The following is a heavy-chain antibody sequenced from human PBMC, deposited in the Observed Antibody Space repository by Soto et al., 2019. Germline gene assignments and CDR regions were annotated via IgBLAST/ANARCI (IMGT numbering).Heavy chain of an antibody. CDR1: GYTFTSYG. Sequence: QVQLVQSGAEVKKPGASVKVSCKASGYTFTSYGISWVRQAPGQGLEWMGWISAYNGNTNYAQKLQGRVTMTTDTSTSPAYMELRSLRSDDTAVYYCAIDQGIAVAGTNYYYYYGMDVWGQGTTVTVSS. CDR2: ISAYNGNT. V-gene: IGHV1-18*01. CDR3: AIDQGIAVAGTNYYYYYGMDV. D-gene: IGHD6-19*01. J-gene: IGHJ6*02.